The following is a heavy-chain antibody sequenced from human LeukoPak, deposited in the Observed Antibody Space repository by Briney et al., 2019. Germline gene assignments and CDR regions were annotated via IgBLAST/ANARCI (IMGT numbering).Heavy chain of an antibody. CDR1: GFTFSSYG. J-gene: IGHJ4*02. CDR2: IRYDGSNK. CDR3: ARDSVGRGPFDY. V-gene: IGHV3-30*02. Sequence: GGSLRLSCAASGFTFSSYGMHWVRQAPGKGLEWVAFIRYDGSNKYYADSVKGRFTISRDNSKNTLYLQMNSLRAEDTAVYYCARDSVGRGPFDYWGQGTLVTVSS.